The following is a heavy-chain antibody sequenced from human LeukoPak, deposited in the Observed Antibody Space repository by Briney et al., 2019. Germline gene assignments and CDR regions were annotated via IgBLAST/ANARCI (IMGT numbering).Heavy chain of an antibody. V-gene: IGHV3-74*01. J-gene: IGHJ6*02. CDR1: GFTFGSSW. Sequence: GGSLRLSCAASGFTFGSSWMHWVRQAPGKGPVWVSHIKGDGTSTNYADSVKGRFTISRDNAKNTLYLQMNSLRAEDTAVYFCARETYGMDVWGQGTTVTVS. CDR3: ARETYGMDV. CDR2: IKGDGTST.